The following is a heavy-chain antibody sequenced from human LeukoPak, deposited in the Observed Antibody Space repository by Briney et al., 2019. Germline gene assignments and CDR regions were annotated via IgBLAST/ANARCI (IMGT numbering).Heavy chain of an antibody. D-gene: IGHD2-2*01. J-gene: IGHJ5*02. CDR2: IRYDGSNK. CDR1: GFTFSSYG. CDR3: AKDNRGVCSSTSCYSYSNWFDP. Sequence: GGSLRLSCAASGFTFSSYGMHWVRQAPGKGLEWVAFIRYDGSNKYYADSVKGRFNISRDNSKNTLYLQMNSLRAEDTAVYYCAKDNRGVCSSTSCYSYSNWFDPWGQGTLVTVSS. V-gene: IGHV3-30*02.